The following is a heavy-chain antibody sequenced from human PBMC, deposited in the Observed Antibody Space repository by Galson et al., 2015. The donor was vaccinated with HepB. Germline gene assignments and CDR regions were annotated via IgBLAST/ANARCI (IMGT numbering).Heavy chain of an antibody. CDR1: GFTFSSYG. V-gene: IGHV3-30*02. CDR3: AKPEDYGDYVFMGYFQH. J-gene: IGHJ1*01. Sequence: SLRLSCAASGFTFSSYGVHWVRQAPGKGLEWVAFIRYDGSNKYYADSVKGRFTISRDNSKNTLYLQMNSLRAEDTAVYYCAKPEDYGDYVFMGYFQHWGQGTLVTVSS. CDR2: IRYDGSNK. D-gene: IGHD4-17*01.